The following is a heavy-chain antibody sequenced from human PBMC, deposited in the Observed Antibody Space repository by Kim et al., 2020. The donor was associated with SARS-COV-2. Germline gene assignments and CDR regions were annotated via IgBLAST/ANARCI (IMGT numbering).Heavy chain of an antibody. CDR2: INHSGST. CDR1: GGSFSGYY. J-gene: IGHJ3*02. CDR3: ATLKKGIAAAGSI. V-gene: IGHV4-34*01. Sequence: SETLSLTCAVYGGSFSGYYWSWIRQPPGKGLEWIGEINHSGSTNYNPSLKSRVTISVDTSKNQFSLKLSSVTAADTAVYYCATLKKGIAAAGSIWGQGT. D-gene: IGHD6-13*01.